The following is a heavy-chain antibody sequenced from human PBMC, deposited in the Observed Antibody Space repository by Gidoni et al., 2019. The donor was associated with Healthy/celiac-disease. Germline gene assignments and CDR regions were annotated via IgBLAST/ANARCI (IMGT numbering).Heavy chain of an antibody. CDR1: GFTFDDYA. Sequence: EVQLVASGGGLVQPGRSLRLSCAASGFTFDDYAMHWVRQAPGKGLEWVSGISWNSGSIGYADSVKGRFTISRDNAKNSLYLQMNSLRAEDTALYYCAKDGYDILTGYYHWGQGTLVTVSS. CDR2: ISWNSGSI. V-gene: IGHV3-9*01. J-gene: IGHJ5*02. CDR3: AKDGYDILTGYYH. D-gene: IGHD3-9*01.